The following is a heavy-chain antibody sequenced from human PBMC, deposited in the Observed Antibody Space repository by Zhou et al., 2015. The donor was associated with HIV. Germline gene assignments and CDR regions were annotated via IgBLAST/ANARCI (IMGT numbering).Heavy chain of an antibody. V-gene: IGHV1-69*12. CDR2: IIPIFGTA. Sequence: QVQLVQSGAAMKKPGSSVKVSCKASGGTFSSYAISWVRQAPGQGLEWMGGIIPIFGTANYAQKFQGRVTITADESTSTAYMELSSLRSEDTAVYYCAREHCSSTSCYREWRPSGMEYYYYGMDVWGQGTTVTVSS. CDR3: AREHCSSTSCYREWRPSGMEYYYYGMDV. J-gene: IGHJ6*02. D-gene: IGHD2-2*02. CDR1: GGTFSSYA.